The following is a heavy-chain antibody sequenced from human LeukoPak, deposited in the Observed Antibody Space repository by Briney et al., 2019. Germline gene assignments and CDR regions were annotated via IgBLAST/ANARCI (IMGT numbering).Heavy chain of an antibody. CDR1: GYSFTGYY. D-gene: IGHD5-12*01. Sequence: ASVKVSCKASGYSFTGYYMHWVRPAPRQGLEWVGCINPNSGGTDYAQKFQGRVTMTRDTSISTAYMELSRLTSDDTAVYYCAGLSGYDPYYFDYWGQGTLVAVSS. CDR2: INPNSGGT. J-gene: IGHJ4*02. CDR3: AGLSGYDPYYFDY. V-gene: IGHV1-2*02.